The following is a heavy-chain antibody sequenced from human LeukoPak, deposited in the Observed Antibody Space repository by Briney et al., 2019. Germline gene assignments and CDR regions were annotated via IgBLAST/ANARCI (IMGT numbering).Heavy chain of an antibody. D-gene: IGHD4-17*01. CDR1: GFTFSSYA. Sequence: PGGSLRLSCAASGFTFSSYAMSWVRQAPGKGLEWVSAISGSGGGTYYADSVKGRFTISRDNSKNTLYLQMNSLRAEDTAVYYCAKGPTVRYYFDYWGQGTLVTVSS. CDR3: AKGPTVRYYFDY. J-gene: IGHJ4*02. CDR2: ISGSGGGT. V-gene: IGHV3-23*01.